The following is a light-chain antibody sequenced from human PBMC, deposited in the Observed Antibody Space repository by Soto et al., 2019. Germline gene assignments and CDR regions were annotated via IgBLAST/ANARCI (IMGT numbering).Light chain of an antibody. CDR2: GAS. V-gene: IGKV3-15*01. CDR3: QQYNNWPPLT. Sequence: EIVMTQSPATLSVSPGERATLSCRASQSVSSNLAWYQHKHGQAPRLLIYGASTRATGIPARFSGSGSGTEFTLTISSLQSEDFAVYYCQQYNNWPPLTFGGGTKVEIK. J-gene: IGKJ4*01. CDR1: QSVSSN.